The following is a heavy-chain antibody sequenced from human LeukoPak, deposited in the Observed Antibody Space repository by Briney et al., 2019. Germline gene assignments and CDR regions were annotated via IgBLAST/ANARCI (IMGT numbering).Heavy chain of an antibody. V-gene: IGHV4-59*01. CDR3: ARGQCSGGSCYRIDY. J-gene: IGHJ4*02. Sequence: SETLSLTCTVSGGSISSYYWSWIRQPPGKGLEWIGYIYYSGSTNYNPSLKSRVTISVDTSKNQFSLKLSSVTAADTAVYYCARGQCSGGSCYRIDYWGQGTLVTVSS. D-gene: IGHD2-15*01. CDR1: GGSISSYY. CDR2: IYYSGST.